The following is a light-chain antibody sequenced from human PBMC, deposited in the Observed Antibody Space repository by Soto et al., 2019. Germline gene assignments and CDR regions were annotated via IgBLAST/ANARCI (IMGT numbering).Light chain of an antibody. CDR2: EVN. V-gene: IGLV2-8*01. CDR1: SSDVGGYNY. Sequence: QSALTQPPSASGSPGQSVAISCTGTSSDVGGYNYVSWYQQHPGKAPKLMIYEVNKRPSGVPDRFSGSKSANTASLTVSGLRPEDEADYFCSSFAGSYSPYVFGTGTKVTVL. J-gene: IGLJ1*01. CDR3: SSFAGSYSPYV.